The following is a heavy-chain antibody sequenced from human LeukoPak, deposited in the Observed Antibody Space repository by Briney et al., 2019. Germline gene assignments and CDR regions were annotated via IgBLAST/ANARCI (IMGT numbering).Heavy chain of an antibody. Sequence: GASVKVSCKASGYTFTGYYMHWVRQAPGQGLEWMGIINPSGGSTTYAQKFQGRVTMTRDMSTSTVYMELSSLRSEDTAVYYCARDAGLSSAWGIIPGYYFDYWDQGTLVTVSS. CDR3: ARDAGLSSAWGIIPGYYFDY. D-gene: IGHD6-19*01. V-gene: IGHV1-46*01. J-gene: IGHJ4*02. CDR1: GYTFTGYY. CDR2: INPSGGST.